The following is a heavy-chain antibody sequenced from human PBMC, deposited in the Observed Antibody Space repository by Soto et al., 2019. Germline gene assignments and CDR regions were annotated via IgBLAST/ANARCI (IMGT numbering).Heavy chain of an antibody. CDR1: GFSFSSYS. D-gene: IGHD2-15*01. J-gene: IGHJ4*02. CDR2: ISSGSSNI. Sequence: EVQLVESGGGLVQPGGSLRLSCAASGFSFSSYSLNWVRQAPGKGLEWVSYISSGSSNIYYADSVKGRFTISRDNAKNSLYLQMYNLRVEDTAVYYRASREWMSCSGVQCYSALNYWGRGTLVTVSS. V-gene: IGHV3-48*01. CDR3: ASREWMSCSGVQCYSALNY.